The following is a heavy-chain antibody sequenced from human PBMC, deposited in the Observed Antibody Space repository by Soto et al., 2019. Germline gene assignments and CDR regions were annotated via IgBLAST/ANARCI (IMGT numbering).Heavy chain of an antibody. D-gene: IGHD6-19*01. V-gene: IGHV4-39*01. J-gene: IGHJ4*02. Sequence: SETLSLACSVSSGCIAGGNYYWGWIRQPPGKGLEWIGSVSYSATTYYNPSLKSRVAISIDTSKNLFSLRLTSVTAADTAEYFCARPGSSSGWFYFDSWGPGTLVTVSS. CDR1: SGCIAGGNYY. CDR2: VSYSATT. CDR3: ARPGSSSGWFYFDS.